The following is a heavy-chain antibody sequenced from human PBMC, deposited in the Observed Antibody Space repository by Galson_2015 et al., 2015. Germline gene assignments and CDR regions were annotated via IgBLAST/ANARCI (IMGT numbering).Heavy chain of an antibody. CDR1: GGSFSGYY. CDR3: ARCIQLWPKGKRWFGP. D-gene: IGHD5-18*01. J-gene: IGHJ5*02. CDR2: INHSGST. V-gene: IGHV4-34*01. Sequence: SETLSLTCAVYGGSFSGYYWSWIRQPPGKGLEWIGEINHSGSTNYNPSLKSRVTISVDTSKNQFSLKLSSVTAADTAVYYCARCIQLWPKGKRWFGPWGQGTLVTVSS.